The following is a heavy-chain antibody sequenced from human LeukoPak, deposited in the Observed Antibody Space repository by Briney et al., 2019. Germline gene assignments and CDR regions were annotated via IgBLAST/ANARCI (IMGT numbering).Heavy chain of an antibody. J-gene: IGHJ5*02. Sequence: GESLKISCKGSGYRFTSYWIGWVRQMPGKGLEWMGITYPGDSDTRYNPSFQDQVTISADKSISTAYLQWSSLKASDTAMYYCARQRFTMRAYAGNWFDPWGQGTLVTVSS. D-gene: IGHD3-10*01. V-gene: IGHV5-51*01. CDR1: GYRFTSYW. CDR3: ARQRFTMRAYAGNWFDP. CDR2: TYPGDSDT.